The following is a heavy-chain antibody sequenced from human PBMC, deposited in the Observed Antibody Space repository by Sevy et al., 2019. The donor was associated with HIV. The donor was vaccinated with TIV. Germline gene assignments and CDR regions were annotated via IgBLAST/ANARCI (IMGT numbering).Heavy chain of an antibody. Sequence: GGSLRLSCAASGFTFNIYWMGWVRQAPGKGLEWVANIKQDGSDKYYVGSVKGRFTISRDNAKRSQYLQMTNLRAEDTAVYYCARGSTYYYDTSGCSAWGQGTLVTVSS. CDR1: GFTFNIYW. D-gene: IGHD3-22*01. V-gene: IGHV3-7*01. J-gene: IGHJ5*02. CDR2: IKQDGSDK. CDR3: ARGSTYYYDTSGCSA.